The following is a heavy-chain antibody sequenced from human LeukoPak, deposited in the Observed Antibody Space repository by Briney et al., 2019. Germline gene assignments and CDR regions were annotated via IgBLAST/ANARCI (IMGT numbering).Heavy chain of an antibody. CDR3: ARAVDDAFDI. D-gene: IGHD4-23*01. Sequence: PGGSLRLSCAASGFTVSSNCMSWVRQAPGKGLEWVSVIYSGGSTYYADSVKGRFTISRDNSKNTLYLQMNSLRAEDTAVYYCARAVDDAFDIWGQGTMVTVSS. CDR2: IYSGGST. J-gene: IGHJ3*02. V-gene: IGHV3-66*02. CDR1: GFTVSSNC.